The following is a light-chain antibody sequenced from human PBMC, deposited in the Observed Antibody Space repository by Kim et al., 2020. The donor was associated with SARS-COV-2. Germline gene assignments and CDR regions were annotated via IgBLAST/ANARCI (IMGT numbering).Light chain of an antibody. CDR3: AAWDDTLGTWI. Sequence: ELTQPPSASGTPGQRVTISCSGISSNIGSNNVVWYQQLPGAAPNVLIYRISQRPSGVPDRFSGSQSGTSASLAISGLRSEDEGDYYCAAWDDTLGTWIFGGGTQLTVL. CDR1: SSNIGSNN. CDR2: RIS. J-gene: IGLJ3*02. V-gene: IGLV1-47*01.